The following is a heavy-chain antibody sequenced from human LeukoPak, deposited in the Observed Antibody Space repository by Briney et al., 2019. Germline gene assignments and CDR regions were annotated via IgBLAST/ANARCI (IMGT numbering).Heavy chain of an antibody. CDR2: IYDTEST. D-gene: IGHD6-13*01. J-gene: IGHJ4*02. Sequence: SQTLSLTCTVSGDSIGGGDFYWTWIRQPPGKGLEWLGYIYDTESTYYNPFLNGRVSISVDKSKSQFSLELNSVTAADTAIYFCARDLFGAPAGLGGFDSWGQGTLVTVSS. CDR1: GDSIGGGDFY. V-gene: IGHV4-30-4*08. CDR3: ARDLFGAPAGLGGFDS.